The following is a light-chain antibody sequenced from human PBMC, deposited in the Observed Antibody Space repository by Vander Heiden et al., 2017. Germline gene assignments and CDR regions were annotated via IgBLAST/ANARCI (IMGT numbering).Light chain of an antibody. J-gene: IGKJ3*01. CDR1: QSVSSY. CDR3: QQRSNWPSFT. Sequence: EIVLTQSPATLSLSPGERATLSCRASQSVSSYLAWYQQKPGQAPRLLIYDASNRATGIPARFSGSGCGTDFTLTISSLEPEDFAVYYCQQRSNWPSFTFGRGTKVDIK. CDR2: DAS. V-gene: IGKV3-11*01.